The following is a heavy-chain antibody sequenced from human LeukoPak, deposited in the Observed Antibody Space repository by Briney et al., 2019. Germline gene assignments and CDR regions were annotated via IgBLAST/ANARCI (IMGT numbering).Heavy chain of an antibody. CDR3: AKNIALTGEFDS. Sequence: ASVKVSCKASGYTFTGYSKHWVRQAPGQGLEWMGWINPNSGVTNYAQKFQGRVTMTRDTSISTAYMELISLRSEDTAVYYCAKNIALTGEFDSWGQGTLVTVSS. J-gene: IGHJ4*02. D-gene: IGHD7-27*01. CDR1: GYTFTGYS. CDR2: INPNSGVT. V-gene: IGHV1-2*02.